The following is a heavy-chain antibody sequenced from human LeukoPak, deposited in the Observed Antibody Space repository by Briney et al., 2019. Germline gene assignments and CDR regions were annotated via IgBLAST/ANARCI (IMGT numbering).Heavy chain of an antibody. Sequence: ASVKVSCKASGYSFTSYGISWVRQAPGQGLEWMGWISAYNGNTNYAQKLQGRVTMTTDTSTSTAYMELRSLRSDDTAVYYCARDLDSYGYFDYWGQGTLVTVSS. CDR2: ISAYNGNT. V-gene: IGHV1-18*01. J-gene: IGHJ4*02. D-gene: IGHD5-18*01. CDR1: GYSFTSYG. CDR3: ARDLDSYGYFDY.